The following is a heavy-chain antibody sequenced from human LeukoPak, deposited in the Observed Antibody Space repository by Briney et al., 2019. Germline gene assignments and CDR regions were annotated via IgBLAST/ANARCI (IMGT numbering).Heavy chain of an antibody. J-gene: IGHJ4*02. D-gene: IGHD5-18*01. V-gene: IGHV4-34*01. CDR3: ARLRRGYSYGPDY. Sequence: SETLSLTCAVYGGSFSGYYWSWIRQPPGKGLEWIGEINHSGSTNYNPSLKSRVTISVDTSKNQFSLKLSSVTAADTAVYYCARLRRGYSYGPDYWGQGTLVTVSS. CDR1: GGSFSGYY. CDR2: INHSGST.